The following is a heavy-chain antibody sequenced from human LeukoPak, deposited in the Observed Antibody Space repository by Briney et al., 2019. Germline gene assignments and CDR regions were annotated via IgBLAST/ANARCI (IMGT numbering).Heavy chain of an antibody. V-gene: IGHV3-21*01. J-gene: IGHJ4*02. Sequence: GGSLRLSCAASGFTFSSYSMNWVRQAPGKGLEWVSSISSSSSYIYYADSVKGRFTISRDNAKNSLYLQMNSLRAEDTAVYYCARVDTAMAGFDYWGQGTLVTVSS. CDR2: ISSSSSYI. CDR1: GFTFSSYS. CDR3: ARVDTAMAGFDY. D-gene: IGHD5-18*01.